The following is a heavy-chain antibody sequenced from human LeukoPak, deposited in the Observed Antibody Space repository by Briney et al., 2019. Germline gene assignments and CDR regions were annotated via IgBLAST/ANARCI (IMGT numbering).Heavy chain of an antibody. Sequence: QSGGSLRLSCAASGFIFSRYAMSWVRRAPGGGGVWGSTITDSGGRTFYADSVKGRFTISRDNSKNTLYLQMNSLRADDTAVYFCAKGRWYESFDYWGQGTLVTVSS. J-gene: IGHJ4*02. CDR3: AKGRWYESFDY. CDR2: ITDSGGRT. CDR1: GFIFSRYA. V-gene: IGHV3-23*01. D-gene: IGHD6-13*01.